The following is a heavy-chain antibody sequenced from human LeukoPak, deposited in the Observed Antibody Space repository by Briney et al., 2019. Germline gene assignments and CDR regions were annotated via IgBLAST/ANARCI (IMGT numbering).Heavy chain of an antibody. CDR3: ARDYYDSSGYLGDAFDI. V-gene: IGHV1-69*13. D-gene: IGHD3-22*01. CDR2: IIPIFGTA. Sequence: SVKVSCKASGGTFSSYAISWVRQAPGQGLEWMGGIIPIFGTANYAQKFQGRVTITADESTSTAYMELSSLRSEDTAVYCCARDYYDSSGYLGDAFDIWGQGTMVTVSS. J-gene: IGHJ3*02. CDR1: GGTFSSYA.